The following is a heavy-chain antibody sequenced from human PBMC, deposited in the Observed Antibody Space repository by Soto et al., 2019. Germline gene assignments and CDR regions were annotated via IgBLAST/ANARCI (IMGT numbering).Heavy chain of an antibody. CDR3: ARGGRFVPAAERNYYYGMDV. D-gene: IGHD2-2*01. V-gene: IGHV3-30-3*01. CDR2: ISYDGSNK. CDR1: GFTFSSYA. Sequence: QVQLVESGGGVVQPGRSLRLSCAASGFTFSSYAMHWVRQAPGKGLEWVAVISYDGSNKYYADSVKGRFTISRDNSKNTLYLQMNSLRAEDTAVYYCARGGRFVPAAERNYYYGMDVWGQGTTVTVSS. J-gene: IGHJ6*02.